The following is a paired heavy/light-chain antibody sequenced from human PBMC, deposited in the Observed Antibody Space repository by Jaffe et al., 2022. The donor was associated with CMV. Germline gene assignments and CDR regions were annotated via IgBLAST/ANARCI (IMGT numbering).Light chain of an antibody. J-gene: IGLJ3*02. Sequence: QSALTQPPSASGSPGQSVTISCTGTSSDVGGYNYVSWYQQHPGTAPKLMIYEVSKRPSGVPDRFSGSKSGNTASLTVSGLQAEDEADYYCSSYAGSNILFGGGTKLTVL. V-gene: IGLV2-8*01. CDR1: SSDVGGYNY. CDR3: SSYAGSNIL. CDR2: EVS.
Heavy chain of an antibody. D-gene: IGHD6-19*01. CDR2: LSYDGAIT. J-gene: IGHJ4*02. Sequence: EVQLLESGGGLVQPGGSLRLSCAASGFTFRTYAMNWVRQAPGKGLEWVSALSYDGAITYYADSVKGRFTISRDNSKNTLYLQLNSLRAEDTAVYYCAKGGGWLYYFDYWGQGTLVTVSS. CDR1: GFTFRTYA. V-gene: IGHV3-23*01. CDR3: AKGGGWLYYFDY.